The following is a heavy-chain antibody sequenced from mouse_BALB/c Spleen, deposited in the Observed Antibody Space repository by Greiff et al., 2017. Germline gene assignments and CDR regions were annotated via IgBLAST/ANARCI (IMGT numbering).Heavy chain of an antibody. J-gene: IGHJ1*01. CDR1: GYSITSGYY. CDR3: ARDPYWDWYFDV. CDR2: ISYDGSN. Sequence: VQLKESGPGLVKPSQSLSLTCSVTGYSITSGYYWNWIRQFPGNKLEWMGYISYDGSNNYNPSLKNRISITRDTSKNQFFLKLNSVTTEDTATYYCARDPYWDWYFDVWGAGTTVTVSS. V-gene: IGHV3-6*02. D-gene: IGHD2-10*01.